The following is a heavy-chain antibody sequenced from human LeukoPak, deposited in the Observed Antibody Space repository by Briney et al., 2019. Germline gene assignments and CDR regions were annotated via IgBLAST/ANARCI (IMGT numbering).Heavy chain of an antibody. CDR2: ISWNSGSI. CDR1: GFTFDDYA. Sequence: GGSLRLSCAASGFTFDDYAMHWVRQAPGKGLEWVSGISWNSGSIGYADSVKGRFTISRDNAKNSLYLQMNSLRAEDTALYNCAKGTHYDFWSGYYIDWGQGTLVTVSS. J-gene: IGHJ4*02. CDR3: AKGTHYDFWSGYYID. V-gene: IGHV3-9*01. D-gene: IGHD3-3*01.